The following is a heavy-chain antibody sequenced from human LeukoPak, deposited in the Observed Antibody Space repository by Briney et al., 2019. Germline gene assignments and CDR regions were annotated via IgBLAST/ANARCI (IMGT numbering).Heavy chain of an antibody. D-gene: IGHD2-15*01. V-gene: IGHV3-23*01. Sequence: GGSLRLSCAASGFTFSSYAMHWVRQAPGKGLEWVSTISGSGGSTYYADSVKGRFTISRDNSKNTLYLQMNSLRAEDTAVYYCARGGVVVVAATPFSVDYWGQGTLVTVSS. CDR2: ISGSGGST. CDR3: ARGGVVVVAATPFSVDY. CDR1: GFTFSSYA. J-gene: IGHJ4*02.